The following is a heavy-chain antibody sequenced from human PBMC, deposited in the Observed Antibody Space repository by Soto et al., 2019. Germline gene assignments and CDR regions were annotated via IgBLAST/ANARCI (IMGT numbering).Heavy chain of an antibody. CDR3: ASYRGSGTLAY. Sequence: QVQLQESGPGLVKPSETLSLTCTVSGDSISSYYWSWIRQPPGKGLEWIGYIYYSGSTNYNPSLKSRVTISVDTSKNQFSLKLSSVTAADTAVYYCASYRGSGTLAYWGQGTLVTVSS. CDR2: IYYSGST. D-gene: IGHD2-21*01. V-gene: IGHV4-59*01. CDR1: GDSISSYY. J-gene: IGHJ4*02.